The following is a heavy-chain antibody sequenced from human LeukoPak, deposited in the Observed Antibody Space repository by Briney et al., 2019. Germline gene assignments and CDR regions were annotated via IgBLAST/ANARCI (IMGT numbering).Heavy chain of an antibody. CDR1: GGSISSYY. V-gene: IGHV4-59*01. Sequence: PSETLSLTCTVSGGSISSYYWSWIRQPPGKGLEWIGYIYYSGSTNYNPSLKSRVTISVDTSKNQFSLKLSSVTAADTAVYYCARESFDSSGSSGWFDPWGQGTLVTVSS. CDR2: IYYSGST. J-gene: IGHJ5*02. D-gene: IGHD3-22*01. CDR3: ARESFDSSGSSGWFDP.